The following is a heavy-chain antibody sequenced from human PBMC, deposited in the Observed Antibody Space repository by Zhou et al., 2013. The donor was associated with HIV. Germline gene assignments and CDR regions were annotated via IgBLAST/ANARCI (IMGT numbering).Heavy chain of an antibody. CDR2: IIPKHHTT. Sequence: QVQLVQSGAEVKRPGSSVKVSCKSSGGTLINYSITWVRQAPGQGLEWLGGIIPKHHTTVYAQKFQGRVTITTDESTTTAYMDLSGLRSEDSAIYFCAINEEGGATYPLDFWGQGTLVTVSS. CDR3: AINEEGGATYPLDF. CDR1: GGTLINYS. V-gene: IGHV1-69*16. J-gene: IGHJ4*02. D-gene: IGHD1-26*01.